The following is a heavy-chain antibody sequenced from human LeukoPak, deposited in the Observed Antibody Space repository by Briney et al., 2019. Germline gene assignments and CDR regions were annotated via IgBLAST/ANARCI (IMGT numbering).Heavy chain of an antibody. J-gene: IGHJ4*02. D-gene: IGHD3-22*01. CDR1: GFTFSDYY. CDR3: ARVRSSGSPLDY. Sequence: GGSLRLSCAASGFTFSDYYMTWIRQAPGKGLEWVSYIGSSGSIIHYADSVKGRFTISRDNAKNSLYLQMNTLRAEDTAVYYCARVRSSGSPLDYWGQGTLVTVSS. V-gene: IGHV3-11*01. CDR2: IGSSGSII.